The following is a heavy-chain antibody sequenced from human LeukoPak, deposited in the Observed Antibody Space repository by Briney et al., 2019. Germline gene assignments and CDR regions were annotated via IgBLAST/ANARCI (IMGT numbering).Heavy chain of an antibody. Sequence: SETLSLTCTVSGGSISSGSYYWSWIRQPAGKGLEWIGRIYTSGSTNYNPSLKSRVTISVDTSKNQFSLKLSSVTAADTAVYYCAREMGLVYDFRSGYRYYFDYWGQGTLVTVSS. V-gene: IGHV4-61*02. CDR2: IYTSGST. CDR1: GGSISSGSYY. CDR3: AREMGLVYDFRSGYRYYFDY. D-gene: IGHD3-3*01. J-gene: IGHJ4*02.